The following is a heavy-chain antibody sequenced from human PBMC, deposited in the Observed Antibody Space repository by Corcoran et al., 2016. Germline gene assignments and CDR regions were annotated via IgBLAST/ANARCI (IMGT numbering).Heavy chain of an antibody. Sequence: QVQLVQSGAEVKKPGSSVKVSCKASGGTFSSYAISWVRQAPGQGLEWMGGIIPIFGTANYAQKFQGRVTITADESTSTAYMELSSLRSEDTAVYYCAGGGNRFGELLSNWFDPWGQGTLVTVSS. J-gene: IGHJ5*02. CDR2: IIPIFGTA. D-gene: IGHD3-10*01. CDR1: GGTFSSYA. CDR3: AGGGNRFGELLSNWFDP. V-gene: IGHV1-69*01.